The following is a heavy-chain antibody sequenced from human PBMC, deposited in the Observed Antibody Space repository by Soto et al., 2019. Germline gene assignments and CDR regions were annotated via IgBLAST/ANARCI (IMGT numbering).Heavy chain of an antibody. D-gene: IGHD3-16*01. J-gene: IGHJ6*02. CDR1: GYIFVNYG. Sequence: QVQLVQSGDEVKKPGASVKVSCKASGYIFVNYGIAWVRQAPGQGLEWMGWISPYTGNTHSATKVQGRLTMTTDTSTNTAYIDLGSLTSDDTAVYYCVMVDNYVTPTPQDVWGQGTTVTVSS. V-gene: IGHV1-18*01. CDR3: VMVDNYVTPTPQDV. CDR2: ISPYTGNT.